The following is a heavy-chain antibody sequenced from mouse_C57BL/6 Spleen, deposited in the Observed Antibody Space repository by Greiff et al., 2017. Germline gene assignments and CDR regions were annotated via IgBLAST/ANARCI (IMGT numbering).Heavy chain of an antibody. Sequence: VQLQQSGPELVKPGASVKIPCKASGYTFTDYNMDWVKQSHGKSLEWIGDINPNNGGTIYNQKFKGKATLTVDKSSSTAYMELRSLTSEDTAVYYCARRGVYDYDRDYDAMDYWGQGTSVTVSS. CDR1: GYTFTDYN. CDR3: ARRGVYDYDRDYDAMDY. CDR2: INPNNGGT. D-gene: IGHD2-4*01. J-gene: IGHJ4*01. V-gene: IGHV1-18*01.